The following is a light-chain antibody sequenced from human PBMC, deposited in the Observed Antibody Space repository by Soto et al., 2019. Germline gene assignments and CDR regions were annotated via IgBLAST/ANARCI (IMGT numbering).Light chain of an antibody. V-gene: IGLV2-14*01. Sequence: QYALTQPASVSGSPGQSIAISFTGTTSDVGAYNYVSWYHQHPGKAPKLMIYQVSNRPSGVTNRFSGSKSGNTASLTISGLQAEDEADYYCSSYTSSTPYVFATGTKLTVL. CDR1: TSDVGAYNY. CDR2: QVS. CDR3: SSYTSSTPYV. J-gene: IGLJ1*01.